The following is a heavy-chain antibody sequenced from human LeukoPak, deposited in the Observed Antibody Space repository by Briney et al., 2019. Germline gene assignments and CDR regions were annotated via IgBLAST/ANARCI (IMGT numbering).Heavy chain of an antibody. CDR1: GGSISSYY. J-gene: IGHJ5*02. D-gene: IGHD6-19*01. CDR3: ARVAVAGWFDP. V-gene: IGHV4-59*01. CDR2: IYYSGST. Sequence: SETLFLTCTVSGGSISSYYWSWIRQPPGKGLEWIGYIYYSGSTNYNPSLKSRVTISVDTSKNQFSLKLSSVTAADTAVYYCARVAVAGWFDPWGQGTLVTVSS.